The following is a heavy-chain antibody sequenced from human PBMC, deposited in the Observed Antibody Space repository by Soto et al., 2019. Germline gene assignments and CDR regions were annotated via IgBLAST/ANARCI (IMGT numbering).Heavy chain of an antibody. D-gene: IGHD3-16*02. CDR2: INHSGST. CDR1: GGSFSGYY. CDR3: ARGARQHYDYVWGSYRYYPDFDY. J-gene: IGHJ4*02. Sequence: PWETLSLTCAVYGGSFSGYYWSWIRQPRGKGLEWIGEINHSGSTNYNPSLKSRVTISVDTSKNQFSLKLSSVTAADTAVYYCARGARQHYDYVWGSYRYYPDFDYWGQGTLVTVSS. V-gene: IGHV4-34*01.